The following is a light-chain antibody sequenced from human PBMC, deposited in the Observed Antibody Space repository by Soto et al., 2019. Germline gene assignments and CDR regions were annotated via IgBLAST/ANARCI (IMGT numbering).Light chain of an antibody. Sequence: DIQMTQSPSTLSASVGDTFTITCRASESISSWLAWHQQKPGKAPKLLIPKASTLESGVPSRFSGSGSGTDFTLTISGLQPDDFAIYYCQQYNSYRAFGQGTKVDIK. V-gene: IGKV1-5*03. CDR1: ESISSW. CDR3: QQYNSYRA. J-gene: IGKJ1*01. CDR2: KAS.